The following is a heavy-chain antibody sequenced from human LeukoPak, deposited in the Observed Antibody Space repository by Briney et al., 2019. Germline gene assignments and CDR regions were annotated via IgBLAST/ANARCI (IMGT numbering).Heavy chain of an antibody. Sequence: GGSLRLSCAPSGFTFSSYSMNWVRQAPGEGLEWVSSISSSSSYIYYAGSVNGRFTISRDNAKNSLYLQMNSVRAEDTAVYYCARVGINAFDIWGQGTMVTVSS. J-gene: IGHJ3*02. CDR1: GFTFSSYS. V-gene: IGHV3-21*01. D-gene: IGHD1-26*01. CDR3: ARVGINAFDI. CDR2: ISSSSSYI.